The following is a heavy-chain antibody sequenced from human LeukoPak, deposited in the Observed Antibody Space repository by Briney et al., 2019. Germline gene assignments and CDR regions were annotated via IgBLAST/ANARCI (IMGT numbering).Heavy chain of an antibody. J-gene: IGHJ5*02. CDR1: GVSISSYG. CDR3: ARVCPYYYGSGKAWWFAP. V-gene: IGHV4-4*07. Sequence: PSETLCLTCTVSGVSISSYGLSWVRQPAGKGLEWIGRIYASGSTNYNPALKRRVTMSPDTTQNQFSLKLSSVTAADTAVYYCARVCPYYYGSGKAWWFAPWGQGTLVTVSS. CDR2: IYASGST. D-gene: IGHD3-10*01.